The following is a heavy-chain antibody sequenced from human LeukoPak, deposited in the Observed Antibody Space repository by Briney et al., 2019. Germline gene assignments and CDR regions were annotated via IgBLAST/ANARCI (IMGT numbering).Heavy chain of an antibody. D-gene: IGHD3-22*01. CDR3: ATHPNYYDSSGFDY. CDR2: ISYDGSNK. V-gene: IGHV3-30*03. CDR1: GFTFSSYG. J-gene: IGHJ4*02. Sequence: GGSLRFSCAASGFTFSSYGMRWVRQAPGKGLEWVAVISYDGSNKYYADSVKGRFTISRDNSKNTLYLQMNSLRAEDTAVYYCATHPNYYDSSGFDYWGQGTLVTVSS.